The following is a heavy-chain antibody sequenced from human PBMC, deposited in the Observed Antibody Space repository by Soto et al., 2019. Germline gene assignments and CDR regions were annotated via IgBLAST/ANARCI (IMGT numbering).Heavy chain of an antibody. V-gene: IGHV3-13*01. J-gene: IGHJ5*02. CDR2: APTAGDT. CDR3: ARDCFPTTTRGIPAAARFDP. Sequence: GGSLRLSCAASGFSFSSYDMHWVRQGTGKRLEWVTAAPTAGDTYYPGSVKGRFTISREKAKKSLYLQMNSLRVGDTAVYNCARDCFPTTTRGIPAAARFDPWGQGTLVTVSS. D-gene: IGHD6-13*01. CDR1: GFSFSSYD.